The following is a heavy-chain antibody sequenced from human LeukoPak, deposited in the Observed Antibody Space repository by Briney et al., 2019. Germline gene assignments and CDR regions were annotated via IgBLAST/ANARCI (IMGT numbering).Heavy chain of an antibody. CDR1: GGTFSSYA. CDR2: IIPIFGTA. V-gene: IGHV1-69*05. Sequence: ASVKVSCKASGGTFSSYAINWVRQAPGQGLEWMGGIIPIFGTANYAQKFQGRVTITTDESTSTAYMELSSLRSEDTAVYYCATGIAAAGTDFKVDYWGQGTLVTVSS. CDR3: ATGIAAAGTDFKVDY. D-gene: IGHD6-13*01. J-gene: IGHJ4*02.